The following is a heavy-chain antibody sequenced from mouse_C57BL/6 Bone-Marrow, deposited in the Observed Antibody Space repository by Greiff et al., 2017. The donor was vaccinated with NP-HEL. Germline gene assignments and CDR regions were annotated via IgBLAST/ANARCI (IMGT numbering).Heavy chain of an antibody. D-gene: IGHD1-1*01. J-gene: IGHJ2*01. Sequence: VQLQQPGAELVKPGASVKLSCKASGYTFTSYWMHWVKQRPGQGLEWIGMIHPNSGSTNYNEKFKSKATLTVDKSSSTAYMQLSSLTSEDSAVYDCARCTTVYYVGYGGQGTALTVTA. CDR2: IHPNSGST. CDR3: ARCTTVYYVGY. V-gene: IGHV1-64*01. CDR1: GYTFTSYW.